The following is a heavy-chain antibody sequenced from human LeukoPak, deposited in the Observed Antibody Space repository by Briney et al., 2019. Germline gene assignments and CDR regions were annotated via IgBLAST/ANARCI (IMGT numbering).Heavy chain of an antibody. J-gene: IGHJ4*02. CDR2: IYYSGST. V-gene: IGHV4-59*01. D-gene: IGHD1-26*01. Sequence: SETLSLTCTVSGGSITNYYWTWIRQPPGKGLEWIGYIYYSGSTNYNPSFKSRVTISVDTSKNQFSLKLTSVTAADTAVYYCARGVNSGYFDYCGQGTLVTVSS. CDR1: GGSITNYY. CDR3: ARGVNSGYFDY.